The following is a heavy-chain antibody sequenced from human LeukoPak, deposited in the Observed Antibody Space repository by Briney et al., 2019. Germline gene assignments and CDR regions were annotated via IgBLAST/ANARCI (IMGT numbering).Heavy chain of an antibody. CDR2: TSGSGTTT. CDR3: TRVEPTKSDDY. J-gene: IGHJ4*02. CDR1: GFMFTDHA. D-gene: IGHD1-14*01. V-gene: IGHV3-21*06. Sequence: GGSLRLSCAASGFMFTDHALSWVRQAPGKGLEWVSSTSGSGTTTYYAESVRGRFTISRDNVENSLYLEMNSLTDDDTALYYCTRVEPTKSDDYWGQGTLVTVSS.